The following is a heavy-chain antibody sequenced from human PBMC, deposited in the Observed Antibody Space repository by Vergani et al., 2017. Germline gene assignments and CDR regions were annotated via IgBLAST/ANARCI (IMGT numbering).Heavy chain of an antibody. CDR1: GYIFKNYY. CDR3: ARAIGYCTSGSCRPYFFDL. J-gene: IGHJ4*02. D-gene: IGHD2-15*01. Sequence: QVPLVQSGAAVKKPGASAKVSCTASGYIFKNYYMHWLRLAPGQGFQWSGIVNFVTGAATSPQKFEGRITMTRDTSTATFYMDLSSLKYEDTAIYYCARAIGYCTSGSCRPYFFDLWGQGTLVTVSS. V-gene: IGHV1-46*02. CDR2: VNFVTGAA.